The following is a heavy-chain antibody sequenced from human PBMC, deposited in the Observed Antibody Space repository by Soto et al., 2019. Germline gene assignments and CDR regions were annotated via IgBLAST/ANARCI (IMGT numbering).Heavy chain of an antibody. J-gene: IGHJ6*02. V-gene: IGHV3-7*01. CDR1: GFTFSSYW. CDR3: ARDHDRVWFGEFYYYDGMDV. Sequence: EVQLVESGGGLVQPGGSLRLSCAASGFTFSSYWMSWVRQAPGKGLEWVANIKQDGSEKYYVDSVKGRFTISRDNAKNSLYLQMNSRRAEDTAVYYCARDHDRVWFGEFYYYDGMDVWGQGTTVTVSS. CDR2: IKQDGSEK. D-gene: IGHD3-10*01.